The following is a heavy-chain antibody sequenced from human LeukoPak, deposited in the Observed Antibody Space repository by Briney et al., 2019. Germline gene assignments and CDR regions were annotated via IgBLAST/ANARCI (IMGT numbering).Heavy chain of an antibody. CDR3: ARHSAWSYYYYMDV. Sequence: PSWALSVTCIVTVCTHISNSYYEVGLRRPPGRGLVGVGSIYYSGSTYYNPSLKSRVTIPVDTSQNQFSLKLSSVTAADTAVYYCARHSAWSYYYYMDVWGKGTTVTISS. J-gene: IGHJ6*03. D-gene: IGHD2-15*01. CDR1: VCTHISNSYY. V-gene: IGHV4-39*01. CDR2: IYYSGST.